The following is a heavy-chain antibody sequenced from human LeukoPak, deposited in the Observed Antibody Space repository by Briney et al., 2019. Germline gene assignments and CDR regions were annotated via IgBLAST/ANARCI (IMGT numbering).Heavy chain of an antibody. CDR1: GGSFSGYY. CDR3: ARGPHYYDSSGPFDY. J-gene: IGHJ4*02. CDR2: INHSGST. Sequence: SETLSLTCAVYGGSFSGYYWSWIRQPPGKGLEWIGEINHSGSTNYNPSLKSRATISVDTSKNQFSLKLSSVTAADTAVYYCARGPHYYDSSGPFDYWGQGTLVTVSS. D-gene: IGHD3-22*01. V-gene: IGHV4-34*01.